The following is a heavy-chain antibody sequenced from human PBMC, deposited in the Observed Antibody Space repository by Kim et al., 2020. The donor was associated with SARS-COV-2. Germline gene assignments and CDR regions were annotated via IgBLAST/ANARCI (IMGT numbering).Heavy chain of an antibody. J-gene: IGHJ4*02. Sequence: DSVKGRFTISRDNAKNSLYRQMNSLRDEDTAVYYCARDDDSSGYYQLFDYWGQGTLVTVSS. D-gene: IGHD3-22*01. V-gene: IGHV3-48*02. CDR3: ARDDDSSGYYQLFDY.